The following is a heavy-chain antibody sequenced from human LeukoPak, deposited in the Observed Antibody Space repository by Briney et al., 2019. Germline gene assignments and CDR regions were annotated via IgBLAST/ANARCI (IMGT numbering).Heavy chain of an antibody. J-gene: IGHJ4*02. D-gene: IGHD1-26*01. CDR2: IRYDGSNK. CDR3: ATVPEDVMGATFDY. V-gene: IGHV3-30*02. CDR1: GFTFSSYG. Sequence: GGSLRLSCAASGFTFSSYGMHWVRQAPGKGLEWVAFIRYDGSNKYYADSVKGRFTISRDNSKNTLYLQMNSLRAEDTAVYYCATVPEDVMGATFDYWGQGTLVTVSS.